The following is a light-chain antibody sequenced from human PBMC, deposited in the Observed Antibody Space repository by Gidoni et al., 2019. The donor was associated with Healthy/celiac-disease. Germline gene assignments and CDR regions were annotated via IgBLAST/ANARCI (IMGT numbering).Light chain of an antibody. CDR1: QSNSSY. V-gene: IGKV1-39*01. CDR3: QQIYCTLWT. CDR2: AAS. Sequence: DIQMTQSPSSLSASVGDRVTISCRASQSNSSYLNWYQQKPGKAPKPLIYAASSLQSGGPSRVSGRGFGTGFTLTISSLQPEDFATYFFQQIYCTLWTFGQGTKVEIK. J-gene: IGKJ1*01.